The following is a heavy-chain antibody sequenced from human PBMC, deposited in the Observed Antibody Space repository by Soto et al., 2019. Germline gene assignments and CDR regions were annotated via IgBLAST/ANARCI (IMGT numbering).Heavy chain of an antibody. V-gene: IGHV1-18*01. CDR3: AREFEGHSSSWPFDY. J-gene: IGHJ4*02. Sequence: QVQLVQSGGEVKKPGASVRVSCRASGYTFPTYGIAWVRQAPGQGLEWMGWISVYNGFTHYAQKFRGKDTVTTETSTSTVHMELRSLSSDDTAVYYCAREFEGHSSSWPFDYWGQGTLVTVSA. D-gene: IGHD6-13*01. CDR2: ISVYNGFT. CDR1: GYTFPTYG.